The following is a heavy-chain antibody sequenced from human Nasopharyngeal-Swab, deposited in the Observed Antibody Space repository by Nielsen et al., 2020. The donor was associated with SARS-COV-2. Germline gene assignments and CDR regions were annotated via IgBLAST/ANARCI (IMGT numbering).Heavy chain of an antibody. Sequence: SVEVSCKASGYTFTNNVMHWVRQAPGQRLEWVGWIHAGNGNTQYSRKFQDRVTITRDTSARTVYMELSSLRSEDSAVYYCASPLGPWGQGTLVTVSS. V-gene: IGHV1-3*01. D-gene: IGHD7-27*01. CDR1: GYTFTNNV. CDR2: IHAGNGNT. J-gene: IGHJ4*02. CDR3: ASPLGP.